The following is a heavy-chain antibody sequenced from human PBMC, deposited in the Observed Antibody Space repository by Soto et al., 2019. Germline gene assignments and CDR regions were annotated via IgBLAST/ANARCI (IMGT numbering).Heavy chain of an antibody. D-gene: IGHD5-18*01. CDR2: IIPDFAIT. Sequence: QVQLVQSGAEVKRPGSSVKVSCSASGDTFASYGISWVRQAPGQGLEWLGGIIPDFAITKFAQKFQDRITFTSDSSSSTTYVDMSSLCSYDTAVYYCAMAKFNFESDVSTLTAHFDLWGPGTPVTVSS. CDR1: GDTFASYG. J-gene: IGHJ4*02. CDR3: AMAKFNFESDVSTLTAHFDL. V-gene: IGHV1-69*17.